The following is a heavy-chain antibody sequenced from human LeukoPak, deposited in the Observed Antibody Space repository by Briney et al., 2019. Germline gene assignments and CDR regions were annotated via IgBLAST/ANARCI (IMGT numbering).Heavy chain of an antibody. Sequence: PGRSLRLSCAASGFTFSSYGMHWVRQAPGKGLGWVAVISYDGTYKYYAGSVRGRFTISRDDSKNTLYLQTNSLRAEDTAVYYCAKDRDSSWHSGCFDYWGQGTLVTVSS. D-gene: IGHD6-13*01. V-gene: IGHV3-30*18. CDR3: AKDRDSSWHSGCFDY. CDR2: ISYDGTYK. J-gene: IGHJ4*02. CDR1: GFTFSSYG.